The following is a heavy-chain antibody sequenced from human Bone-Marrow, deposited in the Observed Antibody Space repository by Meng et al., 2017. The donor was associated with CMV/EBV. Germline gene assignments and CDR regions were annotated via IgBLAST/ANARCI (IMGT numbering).Heavy chain of an antibody. D-gene: IGHD6-6*01. CDR1: GGSFSSYA. CDR2: VSPILGIA. Sequence: SVKVSCKASGGSFSSYAISLVRQAPGQGLEWMGGVSPILGIANYAQKFQGRVTSTADKTTSTDSMELSSLRSEDTAVYYCARAIAARRNYYYYYGMDVWGQGTTVTVSS. J-gene: IGHJ6*02. CDR3: ARAIAARRNYYYYYGMDV. V-gene: IGHV1-69*10.